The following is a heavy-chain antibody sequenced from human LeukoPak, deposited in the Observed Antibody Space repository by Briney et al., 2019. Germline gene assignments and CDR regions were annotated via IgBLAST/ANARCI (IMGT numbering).Heavy chain of an antibody. J-gene: IGHJ6*04. CDR2: ISSSGSTI. CDR3: AELGITMIGGV. CDR1: GFTFSSYE. D-gene: IGHD3-10*02. Sequence: GSLRLSCAASGFTFSSYEMNWVRQAPGKGLEWVSYISSSGSTIYYADSVKGRFTISRDNAKNSLYLQMNSLRAEDTAVYYCAELGITMIGGVWGKGTAVTISS. V-gene: IGHV3-48*03.